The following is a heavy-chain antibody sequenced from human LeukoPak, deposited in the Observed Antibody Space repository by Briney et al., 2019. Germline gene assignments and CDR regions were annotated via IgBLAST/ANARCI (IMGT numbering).Heavy chain of an antibody. CDR3: ARDRGGYGPTSHDY. D-gene: IGHD3-16*01. V-gene: IGHV3-74*01. J-gene: IGHJ4*02. CDR2: ISSDGSST. Sequence: TGGSLRLSCAASGFTFSSYWMHWVRQAQGKGLEWVSRISSDGSSTTYADSVKGRFTISRDNAKNTLYLQMNSLRAEDTAVYYCARDRGGYGPTSHDYWGQGTLVTVSS. CDR1: GFTFSSYW.